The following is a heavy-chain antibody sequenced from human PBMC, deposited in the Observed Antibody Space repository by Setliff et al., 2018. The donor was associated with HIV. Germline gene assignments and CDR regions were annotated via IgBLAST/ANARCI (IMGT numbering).Heavy chain of an antibody. Sequence: SETLSLTCAVYGGSFSGYYWSWIRQPPRKGLEWIGEINHGGSTDSNPSLKSRVTISVDTSKNQFSLNLTSVTAADTAVYYCARVASYDFWSGYLHYFDYWGQGTPVTVSS. D-gene: IGHD3-3*01. V-gene: IGHV4-34*01. CDR3: ARVASYDFWSGYLHYFDY. J-gene: IGHJ4*02. CDR1: GGSFSGYY. CDR2: INHGGST.